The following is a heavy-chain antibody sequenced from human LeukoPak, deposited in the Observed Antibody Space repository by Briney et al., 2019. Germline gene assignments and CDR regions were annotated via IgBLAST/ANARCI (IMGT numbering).Heavy chain of an antibody. V-gene: IGHV1-3*01. J-gene: IGHJ4*02. CDR3: ARSRAIGSGWPGNY. Sequence: ASVKVSCKASGYTFTNHAMHWVRQAPGQRLEWMGWINAGNSNTKYSQNFQGRVTITRDTSASTAYMELSSLRSEDTAVYYCARSRAIGSGWPGNYWGQGTLVTVSS. D-gene: IGHD6-19*01. CDR2: INAGNSNT. CDR1: GYTFTNHA.